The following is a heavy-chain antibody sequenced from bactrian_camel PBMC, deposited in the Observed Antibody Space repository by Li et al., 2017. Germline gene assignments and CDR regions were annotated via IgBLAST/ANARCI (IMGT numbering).Heavy chain of an antibody. D-gene: IGHD6*01. CDR3: AKDRGMIAGTGDYLY. CDR1: GFTHSVCS. J-gene: IGHJ4*01. V-gene: IGHV3S53*01. CDR2: ILEDGTT. Sequence: HVQLVESGGGSAQAGGSLRLSCAGSGFTHSVCSMGWYRQAPGKERVVVSTILEDGTTFYADSVKGRFTISLGMAKDTVYLQMNSLQPDDTAMYYCAKDRGMIAGTGDYLYWGQGTQVTVS.